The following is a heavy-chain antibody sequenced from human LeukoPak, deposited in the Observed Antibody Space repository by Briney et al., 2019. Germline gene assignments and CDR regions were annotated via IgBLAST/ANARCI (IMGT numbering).Heavy chain of an antibody. Sequence: ASVKVSCKASGYTFTSYYMHWVRQAPGQGLEWMGIINPSGGSTNYAQKFQGRVTMTRDTSTSTVYMELSSLRSEDTAVYYCARYISTFYFDSWGQGTLVTVSS. CDR3: ARYISTFYFDS. J-gene: IGHJ4*02. V-gene: IGHV1-46*01. CDR1: GYTFTSYY. D-gene: IGHD3-16*01. CDR2: INPSGGST.